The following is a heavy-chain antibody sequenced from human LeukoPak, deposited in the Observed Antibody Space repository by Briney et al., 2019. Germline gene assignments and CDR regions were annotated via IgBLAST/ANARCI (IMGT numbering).Heavy chain of an antibody. J-gene: IGHJ4*02. D-gene: IGHD4-23*01. CDR2: IYHSGST. CDR3: ASAVVSFAFDY. Sequence: SETLSLTCTVSGGSISSSSYYWGWVRQPPGKGLEWIGEIYHSGSTNYNPSLKSRVTISVDKSKNQFSLKLSSVTAADTAVYYCASAVVSFAFDYWGQGTLVTVSS. CDR1: GGSISSSSYY. V-gene: IGHV4-39*07.